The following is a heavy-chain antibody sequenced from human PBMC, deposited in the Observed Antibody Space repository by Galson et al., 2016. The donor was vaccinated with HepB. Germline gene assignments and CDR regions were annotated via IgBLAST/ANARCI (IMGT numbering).Heavy chain of an antibody. J-gene: IGHJ4*02. Sequence: SLRLSCAASGFTFSNYAMSWVRQAPGKGLEWVSGISGRGGRTYYADSVKGRFTLSRDNSKDTLYLQMNSLRAGDTAVYYCAKDVDTAMVPDAFDIWGQGSLVTVSS. CDR2: ISGRGGRT. CDR3: AKDVDTAMVPDAFDI. CDR1: GFTFSNYA. V-gene: IGHV3-23*01. D-gene: IGHD5-18*01.